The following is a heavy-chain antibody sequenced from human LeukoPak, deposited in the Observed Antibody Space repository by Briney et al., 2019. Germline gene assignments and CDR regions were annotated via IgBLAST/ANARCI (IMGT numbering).Heavy chain of an antibody. V-gene: IGHV3-21*01. D-gene: IGHD6-13*01. Sequence: PSETLSLTCTVSGGSISSSSYYWGWIRQPPGKGLEWVSSISSSSSYIYYADSVKGRFTISRDNAKNSLYLQMNSLRAEDTAVYYCARVIGIAAADYWGQGTLVTVSS. J-gene: IGHJ4*02. CDR3: ARVIGIAAADY. CDR2: ISSSSSYI. CDR1: GGSISSSS.